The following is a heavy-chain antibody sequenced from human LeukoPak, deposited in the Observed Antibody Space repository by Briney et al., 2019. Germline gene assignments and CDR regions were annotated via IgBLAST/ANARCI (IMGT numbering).Heavy chain of an antibody. V-gene: IGHV4-34*01. D-gene: IGHD5/OR15-5a*01. CDR2: INHSGST. Sequence: SETLSLTCAVYGGSFSGYYWSWIRQPPGKGLEWIGEINHSGSTNYNPSLKSRVTISVDTSKNQFSLKLSSVTAADTAVYYCARGCLRRWFDPWGQGTPVTVSS. CDR1: GGSFSGYY. CDR3: ARGCLRRWFDP. J-gene: IGHJ5*02.